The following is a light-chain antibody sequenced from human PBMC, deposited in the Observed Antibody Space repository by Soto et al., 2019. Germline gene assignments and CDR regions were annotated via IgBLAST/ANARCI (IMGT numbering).Light chain of an antibody. Sequence: EIVMTQSPATLSVSPGERATLSCRASQSVSSNLAWYQQKPGQAPRLLIYGASTRATGIPARCSGSGSGTEVTLTISSLQSGDFAVYYCQQYNSWPAWTFGQGTKVEIK. CDR3: QQYNSWPAWT. CDR1: QSVSSN. CDR2: GAS. J-gene: IGKJ1*01. V-gene: IGKV3-15*01.